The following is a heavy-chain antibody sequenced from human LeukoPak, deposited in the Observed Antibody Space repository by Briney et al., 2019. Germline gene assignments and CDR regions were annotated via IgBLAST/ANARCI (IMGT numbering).Heavy chain of an antibody. J-gene: IGHJ6*03. D-gene: IGHD1-26*01. CDR1: GGSISGYY. CDR2: IYTGGST. CDR3: ARGIVGVRSYYYYYMDV. Sequence: PSETLSLTCTVSGGSISGYYWTWIRQPAGKGLEWIGRIYTGGSTSYNPSLKSRLDMSLDTSKNQISLKLNSVTAADTAVYYCARGIVGVRSYYYYYMDVWGKGTTVTVSS. V-gene: IGHV4-4*07.